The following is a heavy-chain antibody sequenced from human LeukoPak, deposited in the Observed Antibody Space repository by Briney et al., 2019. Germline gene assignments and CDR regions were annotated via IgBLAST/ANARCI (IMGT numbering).Heavy chain of an antibody. CDR1: GGSFSGYY. D-gene: IGHD2-21*02. J-gene: IGHJ3*02. Sequence: SETLSLTCAVYGGSFSGYYWSWIRQPPGKGLEWIGEINHSGSTTYNPSLKSRGTMSVDTSKKQLSLNLRSVTAADTAVYYCARETSHIVVVTANLYAFDIWGQGTMVTVSS. CDR2: INHSGST. CDR3: ARETSHIVVVTANLYAFDI. V-gene: IGHV4-34*01.